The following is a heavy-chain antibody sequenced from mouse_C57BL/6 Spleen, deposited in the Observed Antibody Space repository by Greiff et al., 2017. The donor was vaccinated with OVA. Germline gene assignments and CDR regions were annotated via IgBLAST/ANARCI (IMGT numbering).Heavy chain of an antibody. CDR2: IHPNSGST. CDR3: AREGTGSNFDY. CDR1: GYTFTSYW. Sequence: QVQLQQPGAELVKPGASVKLSCKASGYTFTSYWMHWVKQRPGQGLEWIGMIHPNSGSTNYNEKFKSKATLTVDKSSSTAYMQLSSLTSEDSAVYYCAREGTGSNFDYWGQGTTLTVSS. V-gene: IGHV1-64*01. D-gene: IGHD4-1*01. J-gene: IGHJ2*01.